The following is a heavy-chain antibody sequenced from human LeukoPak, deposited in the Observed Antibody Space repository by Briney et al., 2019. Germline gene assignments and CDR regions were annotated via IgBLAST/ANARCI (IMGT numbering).Heavy chain of an antibody. CDR2: IYYSGST. V-gene: IGHV4-59*12. J-gene: IGHJ4*02. Sequence: SETLSLTCTVSGGSISSYYWSWIRQPPGKGLEWIGYIYYSGSTYYNPSLKSRVTISVDTSKNQFSLKLSSVTAADTAVYYCARDGNVVLMVYAIGYFDYWGQGTLVTVSS. CDR3: ARDGNVVLMVYAIGYFDY. CDR1: GGSISSYY. D-gene: IGHD2-8*01.